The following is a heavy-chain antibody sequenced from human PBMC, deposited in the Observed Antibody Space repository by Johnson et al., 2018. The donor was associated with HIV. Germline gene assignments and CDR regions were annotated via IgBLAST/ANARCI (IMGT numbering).Heavy chain of an antibody. CDR1: GFTFSNFG. J-gene: IGHJ3*02. CDR2: IQYDGSDE. V-gene: IGHV3-30*02. D-gene: IGHD6-6*01. CDR3: ARDDSSSNGRAFDI. Sequence: QVQLVESGGGVVQPGGSLRLSCAASGFTFSNFGMHCVRQAPGKGLEWVAFIQYDGSDECYADSVKGRFTISRDNSKNTLYLQMGSLRAEDMAVYYCARDDSSSNGRAFDIWGQGTMVTVSS.